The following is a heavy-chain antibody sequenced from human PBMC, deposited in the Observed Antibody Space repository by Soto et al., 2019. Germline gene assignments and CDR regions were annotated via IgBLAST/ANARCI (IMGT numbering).Heavy chain of an antibody. V-gene: IGHV3-33*01. D-gene: IGHD2-15*01. Sequence: GSLRLSCAASGFTFSSYGMHWVRQAPGKGLEWVAVIWYDGSNKYYADSVKGRFTISRDNSKNTLYLQMNSLRAEDTAVYYCAREGPGGKGNDYWGQGTLVTVSS. CDR2: IWYDGSNK. CDR3: AREGPGGKGNDY. CDR1: GFTFSSYG. J-gene: IGHJ4*02.